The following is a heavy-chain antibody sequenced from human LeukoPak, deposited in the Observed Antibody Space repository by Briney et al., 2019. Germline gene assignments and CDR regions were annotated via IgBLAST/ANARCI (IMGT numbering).Heavy chain of an antibody. Sequence: GGSLRLSCAASGFTFSSYSMNWVRQAPGKGLEWVSSISSSSSYIYYADSVKGRFTISRDSAKNSLYLQMNSLRAEDTAVYYCARGRSNYDILTDWGQGTLVTVSS. CDR1: GFTFSSYS. J-gene: IGHJ4*02. CDR2: ISSSSSYI. D-gene: IGHD3-9*01. CDR3: ARGRSNYDILTD. V-gene: IGHV3-21*01.